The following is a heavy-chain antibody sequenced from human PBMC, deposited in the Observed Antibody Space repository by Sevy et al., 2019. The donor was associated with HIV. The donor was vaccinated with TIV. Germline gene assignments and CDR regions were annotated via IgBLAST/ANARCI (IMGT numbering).Heavy chain of an antibody. V-gene: IGHV3-33*01. CDR1: GFTFSDYA. Sequence: GGSLRLSCAASGFTFSDYAMHWVRQAPGKGLEWVVVIWYDGSNKYYVDSVKGRFTISRDNSKNMLYLQMNSLRAEDTAVYDCATYSVNYYYGMDVWGQGTTVTVSS. J-gene: IGHJ6*02. CDR3: ATYSVNYYYGMDV. CDR2: IWYDGSNK. D-gene: IGHD1-26*01.